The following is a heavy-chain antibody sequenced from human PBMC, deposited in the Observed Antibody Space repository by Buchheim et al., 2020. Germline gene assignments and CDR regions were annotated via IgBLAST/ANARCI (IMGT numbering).Heavy chain of an antibody. CDR2: ISYDGCNK. V-gene: IGHV3-30*04. D-gene: IGHD4-17*01. CDR3: ARDHGTVIDY. J-gene: IGHJ4*02. CDR1: GFTFSSYA. Sequence: QVQLVESGGGVVQPGRSLRLSCAASGFTFSSYAMHWVRQAPGKGLEWVAVISYDGCNKYYADSVKGRFTISRDNSKNTLYLQMNSLGAEDTAVYYCARDHGTVIDYWGQGTL.